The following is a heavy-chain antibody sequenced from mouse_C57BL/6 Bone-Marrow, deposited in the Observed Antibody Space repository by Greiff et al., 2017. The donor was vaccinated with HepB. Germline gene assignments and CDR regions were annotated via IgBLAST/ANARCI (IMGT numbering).Heavy chain of an antibody. D-gene: IGHD2-3*01. CDR2: IWSGGST. CDR1: GFSLTSYG. V-gene: IGHV2-2*01. CDR3: ARNPPYDGYYGWFAY. Sequence: VMLVESGPGLVQPSQSLSITCTVSGFSLTSYGVHWVRQSPGKGLEWLGVIWSGGSTDYNAAFISRLSISKDNSKSQVFFKMNSLQADDTAIYYCARNPPYDGYYGWFAYWGQGTLVTVSA. J-gene: IGHJ3*01.